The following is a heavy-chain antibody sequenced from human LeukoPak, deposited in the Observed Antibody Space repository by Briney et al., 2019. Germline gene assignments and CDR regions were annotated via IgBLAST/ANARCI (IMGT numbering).Heavy chain of an antibody. Sequence: SETLSLTCTVSGGSISSYYWSWIRQPPGKGLEWIGYIYYSGSTNYNPSLKSRVTISVDTSKNQFFLKLSSVTAADTAVYYCATPTVSSWDAFDIWGQGTMVTVSS. D-gene: IGHD6-13*01. J-gene: IGHJ3*02. V-gene: IGHV4-59*08. CDR1: GGSISSYY. CDR3: ATPTVSSWDAFDI. CDR2: IYYSGST.